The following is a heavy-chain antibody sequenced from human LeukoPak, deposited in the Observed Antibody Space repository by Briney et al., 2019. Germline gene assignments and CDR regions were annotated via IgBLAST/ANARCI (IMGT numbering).Heavy chain of an antibody. CDR3: ARGFTTPDY. V-gene: IGHV4-59*01. CDR1: GGSISRYY. Sequence: SETLSLTCTVSGGSISRYYWSWIRQPPGKGLEWIGYIYYSGSTNYNPSLKSRVTISVDTSKNQFSLKLSSVTAADTAVYYCARGFTTPDYWGQGTLVTVSS. J-gene: IGHJ4*02. CDR2: IYYSGST. D-gene: IGHD1-1*01.